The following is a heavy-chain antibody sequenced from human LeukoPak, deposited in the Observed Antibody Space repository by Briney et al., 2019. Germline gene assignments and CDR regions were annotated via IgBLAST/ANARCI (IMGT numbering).Heavy chain of an antibody. CDR3: ARSIAAAGMFDP. D-gene: IGHD6-13*01. CDR1: GYTFTGYY. CDR2: INPNSGGT. V-gene: IGHV1-2*02. J-gene: IGHJ5*02. Sequence: ASVKVSCKASGYTFTGYYMHWVRQAPGQGLEWMGWINPNSGGTNYAQKFQGRVTMTRDTSISTAYMELSRLRSDDTAVYYCARSIAAAGMFDPWGQGTLVTVSS.